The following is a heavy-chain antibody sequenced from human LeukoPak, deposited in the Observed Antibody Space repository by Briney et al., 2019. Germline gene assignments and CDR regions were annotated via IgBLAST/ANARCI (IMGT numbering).Heavy chain of an antibody. Sequence: SETLSLTCTVSGGSISSSSYYWGWIRLPPGKGLEWIGSIYYSGSTYYNPSLKSRVTISVDTSKNQFSLKLSSVTAADTAVYYCARATSPFGVGTVGSPLVDIWGQGTMVTVSS. D-gene: IGHD3-3*01. CDR1: GGSISSSSYY. J-gene: IGHJ3*02. V-gene: IGHV4-39*07. CDR2: IYYSGST. CDR3: ARATSPFGVGTVGSPLVDI.